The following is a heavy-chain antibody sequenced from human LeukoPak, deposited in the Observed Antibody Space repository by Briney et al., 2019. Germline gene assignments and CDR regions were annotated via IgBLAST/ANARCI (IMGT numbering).Heavy chain of an antibody. J-gene: IGHJ4*02. CDR3: AKGPLYDF. Sequence: GGSLRLSCAASGFTFSNSAMSWVRQAPGKGLEWVSAISGSGDSTYYADSVKGRFTISRDNSKNTLYPQMNSLRAEDTAVYYCAKGPLYDFWGQGTLVTVSS. CDR1: GFTFSNSA. CDR2: ISGSGDST. V-gene: IGHV3-23*01.